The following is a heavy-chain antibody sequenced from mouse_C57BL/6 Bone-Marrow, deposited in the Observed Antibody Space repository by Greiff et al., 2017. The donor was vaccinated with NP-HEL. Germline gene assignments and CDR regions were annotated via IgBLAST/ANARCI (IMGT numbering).Heavy chain of an antibody. CDR1: GFSLTSYG. D-gene: IGHD2-3*01. Sequence: QVTLKVSGPGLVQPSQSLSITCTVSGFSLTSYGVHWVRQSPGKGLEWLGVIWSGGSTDYNAAFISRLSISKDNSKSQVFFKMNSLQADDTAIYYCARKSPYDGYWYFDVWGTGTTVTVSS. V-gene: IGHV2-2*01. CDR2: IWSGGST. CDR3: ARKSPYDGYWYFDV. J-gene: IGHJ1*03.